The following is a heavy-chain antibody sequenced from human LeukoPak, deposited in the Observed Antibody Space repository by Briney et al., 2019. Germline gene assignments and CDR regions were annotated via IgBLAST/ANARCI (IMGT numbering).Heavy chain of an antibody. D-gene: IGHD1-7*01. CDR1: GGTFSSYA. CDR3: ARLYGYNWNYNY. J-gene: IGHJ4*02. Sequence: SVKVSCKASGGTFSSYAISWVRQAPGQGLEWMGGIIPIFGTANYAQKFQGRVTITADESTSAAYMELSSLRSEDTAVYYCARLYGYNWNYNYWGQGTLVTVSS. V-gene: IGHV1-69*01. CDR2: IIPIFGTA.